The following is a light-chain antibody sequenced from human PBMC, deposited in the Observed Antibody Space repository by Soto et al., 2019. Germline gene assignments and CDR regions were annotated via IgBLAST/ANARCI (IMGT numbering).Light chain of an antibody. Sequence: DIQMTQSPSTLSASVGDRVTITCLASQSISGSLAWYQQKPGKAPKLLIYEASNLKSGVPSRFSGSGSGTEYTLTISSLQPDYSASYYCQQYNGYWTFGQGTRVELK. CDR2: EAS. V-gene: IGKV1-5*03. CDR1: QSISGS. CDR3: QQYNGYWT. J-gene: IGKJ1*01.